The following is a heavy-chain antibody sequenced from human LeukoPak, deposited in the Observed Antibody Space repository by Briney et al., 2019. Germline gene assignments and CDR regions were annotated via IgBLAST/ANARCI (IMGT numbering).Heavy chain of an antibody. CDR1: GFTFSSYS. Sequence: GGSLRLSCAASGFTFSSYSMNWVRQAPGKGLEWVSSISSSSSYIYYADSVKGRFTISRDNAKNSLYLQMDSLRAEDTAVCYCARDRWPGGGALLYDAFDIWGQGTMVTVSS. J-gene: IGHJ3*02. D-gene: IGHD3-16*01. CDR2: ISSSSSYI. CDR3: ARDRWPGGGALLYDAFDI. V-gene: IGHV3-21*01.